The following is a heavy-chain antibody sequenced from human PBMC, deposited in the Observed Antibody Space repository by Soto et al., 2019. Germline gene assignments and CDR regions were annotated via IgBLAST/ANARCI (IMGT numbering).Heavy chain of an antibody. CDR2: INAGNGNT. D-gene: IGHD2-2*01. CDR1: GYTFTSYA. V-gene: IGHV1-3*01. J-gene: IGHJ5*02. CDR3: ARDGPVVPAANNWFDP. Sequence: ASVKVSCKASGYTFTSYAMHWVRQAPGQRLEWMGWINAGNGNTKYSQKFQGRVTITRDTSASTAYMELSSLRSEDTAVYYCARDGPVVPAANNWFDPWGQGTLVTVSS.